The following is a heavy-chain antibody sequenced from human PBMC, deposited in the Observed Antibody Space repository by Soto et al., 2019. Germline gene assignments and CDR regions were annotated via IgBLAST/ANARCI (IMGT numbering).Heavy chain of an antibody. J-gene: IGHJ4*02. CDR3: ARSDYYDSSTPFDY. CDR1: GYTFTSYY. D-gene: IGHD3-22*01. Sequence: QVQLVQSGAEVKKPGASVKVSCKASGYTFTSYYMHWVRQAPGEGLEWMGIINPSGGSTSYAQKFQRRATMNRDTSTSTDYIEVSSLRSEDTAVYYCARSDYYDSSTPFDYWGQGTLVTVSS. V-gene: IGHV1-46*01. CDR2: INPSGGST.